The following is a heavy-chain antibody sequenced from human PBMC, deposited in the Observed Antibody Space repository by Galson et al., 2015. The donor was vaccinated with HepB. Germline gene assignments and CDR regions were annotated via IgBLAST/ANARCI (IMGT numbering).Heavy chain of an antibody. CDR2: ISSSSSTI. CDR3: ARKAPWIVVYSVQYYFDY. CDR1: GFTFSSYS. J-gene: IGHJ4*02. V-gene: IGHV3-48*02. D-gene: IGHD3-22*01. Sequence: SLRLSCAASGFTFSSYSMNWVRQAPGKGLEWVSYISSSSSTIYYADSVKGRFTISRDNAKNTLYLQMNSLRDEDTAVYYCARKAPWIVVYSVQYYFDYWGQGTLFTVSS.